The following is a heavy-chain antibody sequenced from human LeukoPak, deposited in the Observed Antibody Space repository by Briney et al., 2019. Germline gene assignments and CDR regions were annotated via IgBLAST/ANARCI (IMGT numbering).Heavy chain of an antibody. V-gene: IGHV7-4-1*02. CDR2: INTNTGNP. D-gene: IGHD6-19*01. CDR3: ARGQYSVAGTRGADY. J-gene: IGHJ4*02. Sequence: ASVKVSCKASGYTFTSYAMNWVRQAPGQGLEWMGWINTNTGNPTYAQGFTGWFVFSLDTSVSTAYLQISSLKAEDTAVYYCARGQYSVAGTRGADYWGQGTLVTVSS. CDR1: GYTFTSYA.